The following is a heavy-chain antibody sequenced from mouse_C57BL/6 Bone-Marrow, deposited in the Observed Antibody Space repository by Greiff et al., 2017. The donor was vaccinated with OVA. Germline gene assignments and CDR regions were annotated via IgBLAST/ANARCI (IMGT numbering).Heavy chain of an antibody. CDR1: GFSFNTYA. CDR3: VRHGPSDEGYFDV. CDR2: IRSKSNNYAT. J-gene: IGHJ1*03. Sequence: VQLVESGGGLVQPKGSLKLSCAASGFSFNTYAMNWVRQAPGKGLEWVARIRSKSNNYATYYADSVKDRFTISRDDSESMLYLQMNNLKTEDTAMYYCVRHGPSDEGYFDVWGTGTTVTVSS. V-gene: IGHV10-1*01.